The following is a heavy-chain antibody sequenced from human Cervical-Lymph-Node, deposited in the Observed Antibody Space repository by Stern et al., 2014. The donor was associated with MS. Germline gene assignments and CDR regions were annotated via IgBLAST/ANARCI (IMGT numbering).Heavy chain of an antibody. D-gene: IGHD2-21*01. V-gene: IGHV3-53*01. CDR3: ARAIFVVNTTAMAPDAFDT. J-gene: IGHJ3*02. Sequence: SVKGRFTISRDRSKNKLCLQMNRLRAADTAVYYCARAIFVVNTTAMAPDAFDTWGQGTMVTVSS.